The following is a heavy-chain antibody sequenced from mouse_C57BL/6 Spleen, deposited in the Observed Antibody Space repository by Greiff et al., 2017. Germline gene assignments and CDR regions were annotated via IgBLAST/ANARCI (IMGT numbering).Heavy chain of an antibody. D-gene: IGHD1-1*01. CDR2: IDPSDSYT. V-gene: IGHV1-69*01. J-gene: IGHJ2*01. Sequence: QVQLQQPGAELVMPGASVKLSCKASGYTFTSYWMHWVKQRPGQGLEWIGEIDPSDSYTNYNQKFKGKSTLTVDKSSSTAYMQLSSLTSEDSAVYYCARSGDYYCSSPYYFDYWGQGTTLTVSS. CDR1: GYTFTSYW. CDR3: ARSGDYYCSSPYYFDY.